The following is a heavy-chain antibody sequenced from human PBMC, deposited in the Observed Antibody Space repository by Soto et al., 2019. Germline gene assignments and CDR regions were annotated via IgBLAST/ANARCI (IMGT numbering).Heavy chain of an antibody. CDR2: ISWDGGST. Sequence: PGGSLRLSCAASGFTFDDYTMHWVRQAPGKGLEWVSLISWDGGSTYYADSVKGRFTISRDNSKNSLYLQMNSLRAEDTALYYCVKDTGYYDVRGALDIWGQGTMVTVSS. CDR3: VKDTGYYDVRGALDI. J-gene: IGHJ3*02. CDR1: GFTFDDYT. D-gene: IGHD3-22*01. V-gene: IGHV3-43*01.